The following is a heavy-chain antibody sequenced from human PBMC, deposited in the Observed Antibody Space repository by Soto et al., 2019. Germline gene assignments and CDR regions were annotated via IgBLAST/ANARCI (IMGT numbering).Heavy chain of an antibody. J-gene: IGHJ5*02. Sequence: QVQLVQSGAEVKKPGSSVKVSCKASGGTFSNYAITWVRQAPGQGLEWLGRIIPIFGTTDYAQKFQGRVTITAXXXTXXAYMELSSLRSDDTAVYYWAKDGGREGYFGNWFDPWGQGTLVTVSS. V-gene: IGHV1-69*15. CDR3: AKDGGREGYFGNWFDP. D-gene: IGHD2-15*01. CDR1: GGTFSNYA. CDR2: IIPIFGTT.